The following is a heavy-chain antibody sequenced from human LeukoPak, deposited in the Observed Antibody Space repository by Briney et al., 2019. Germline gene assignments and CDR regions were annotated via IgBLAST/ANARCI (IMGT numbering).Heavy chain of an antibody. CDR1: GDSVSTNSAT. CDR2: TCYRSKWNN. D-gene: IGHD1-26*01. V-gene: IGHV6-1*01. CDR3: ARLVGASWFDS. Sequence: SQTLSLTCAISGDSVSTNSATWTWLRQSPSRGLEWLGRTCYRSKWNNDYAVSMKSRITINPDTSKNQFSLQLNSVTPEDTAVYYCARLVGASWFDSWGQGTLVTVSS. J-gene: IGHJ5*01.